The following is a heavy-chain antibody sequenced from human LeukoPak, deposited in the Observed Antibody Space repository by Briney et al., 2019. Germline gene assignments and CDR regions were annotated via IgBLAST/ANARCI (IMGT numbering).Heavy chain of an antibody. Sequence: GGSLRLSCAASGFTFSSYAMSWFRQAPGKGLEWVSAISGSGGSTYYADSVKGRFTISRDNSKNTLYLQMNSLRAEDTAVYYCAKAPYYDSSGLYYFDYWGQGTLVTVSS. V-gene: IGHV3-23*01. CDR2: ISGSGGST. J-gene: IGHJ4*02. CDR1: GFTFSSYA. D-gene: IGHD3-22*01. CDR3: AKAPYYDSSGLYYFDY.